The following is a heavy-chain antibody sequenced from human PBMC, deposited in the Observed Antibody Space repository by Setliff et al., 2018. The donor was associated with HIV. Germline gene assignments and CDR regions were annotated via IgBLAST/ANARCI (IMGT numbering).Heavy chain of an antibody. D-gene: IGHD6-19*01. CDR2: IDPSDSYI. J-gene: IGHJ3*02. CDR1: GKSLSNYW. CDR3: SRGIAVAGHDFANTPGDI. Sequence: SLKISCKGSGKSLSNYWINWVRQMPGKGLEWMGRIDPSDSYINYGPSFQGHVTISADKSTNTAFLQWSSLKASDSAMYYCSRGIAVAGHDFANTPGDIWGQGTMVTVSS. V-gene: IGHV5-10-1*01.